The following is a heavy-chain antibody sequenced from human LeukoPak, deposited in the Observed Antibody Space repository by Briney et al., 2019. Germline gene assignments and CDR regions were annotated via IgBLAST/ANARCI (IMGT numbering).Heavy chain of an antibody. Sequence: GGSLRLSCAASGFTFSSYAMSWVRQAPGKGLEWVSAISGSGGSTYYADSVKGRFTISRDNSKNTLYLQMNSLRAEDTAVYYCAKGRWLRSGGRGWFDPWGQGTLVTVSS. CDR2: ISGSGGST. CDR3: AKGRWLRSGGRGWFDP. J-gene: IGHJ5*02. D-gene: IGHD5-12*01. V-gene: IGHV3-23*01. CDR1: GFTFSSYA.